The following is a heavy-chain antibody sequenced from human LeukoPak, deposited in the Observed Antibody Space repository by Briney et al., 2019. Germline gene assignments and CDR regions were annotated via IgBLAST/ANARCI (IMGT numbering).Heavy chain of an antibody. CDR2: IWYDGSNK. V-gene: IGHV3-33*01. J-gene: IGHJ3*02. CDR1: GFTFSSYG. D-gene: IGHD6-6*01. CDR3: AREGQLIDAFDI. Sequence: RAGGSLRLSCAASGFTFSSYGMHWVRQAPGKGLEWVAVIWYDGSNKYYADSVKGRFTISRDNSKNTLYLQMNSLRAEDTAVCYCAREGQLIDAFDIWGQGTMVTVSS.